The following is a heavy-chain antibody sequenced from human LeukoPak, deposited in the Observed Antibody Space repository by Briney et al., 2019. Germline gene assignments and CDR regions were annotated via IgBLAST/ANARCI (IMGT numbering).Heavy chain of an antibody. CDR1: GGSISSYY. CDR2: IYYSGST. J-gene: IGHJ4*02. V-gene: IGHV4-59*01. CDR3: ARGSRELYYFDY. D-gene: IGHD1-7*01. Sequence: PSETLSLTCTVSGGSISSYYWSWIRRPPGKGLEWIGYIYYSGSTKYNPSLKSRVTISVDASKTQFSLELNSVTAADTAGYYCARGSRELYYFDYWGQGTLVTVSS.